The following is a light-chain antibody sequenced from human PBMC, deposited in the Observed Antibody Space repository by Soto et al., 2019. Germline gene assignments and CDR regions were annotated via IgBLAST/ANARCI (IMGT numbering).Light chain of an antibody. V-gene: IGKV3-15*01. Sequence: EIVMTQSPATLSVSPGGEATLSCRASQSVRRNLAWYQQKPGQAPSLLIFDASTRATGVPARFSGSGSGTEFTLTISRLQSEDFAVYYCQHYYNWPPGGTCGQGTKVEI. J-gene: IGKJ1*01. CDR2: DAS. CDR1: QSVRRN. CDR3: QHYYNWPPGGT.